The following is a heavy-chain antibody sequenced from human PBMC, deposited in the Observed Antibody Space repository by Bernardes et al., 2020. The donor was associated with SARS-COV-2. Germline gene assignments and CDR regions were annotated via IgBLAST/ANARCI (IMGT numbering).Heavy chain of an antibody. V-gene: IGHV1-24*01. Sequence: ASVKVSCKVSGYSLTAASIYWVRQAPGKGLEWMGSFDPQDGETIYAQKFQGRITMTEDTSTDTAYMELSSLGSEDTALYYCATDSISGVVIMAWVYWGQGTLVTVSS. D-gene: IGHD3-3*01. CDR3: ATDSISGVVIMAWVY. CDR2: FDPQDGET. CDR1: GYSLTAAS. J-gene: IGHJ4*02.